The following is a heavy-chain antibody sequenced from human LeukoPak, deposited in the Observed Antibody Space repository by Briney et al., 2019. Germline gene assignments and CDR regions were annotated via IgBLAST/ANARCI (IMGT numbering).Heavy chain of an antibody. CDR3: VRRAAVGKNWFDP. D-gene: IGHD6-13*01. CDR2: ISYRGTT. Sequence: SETLSLTCSVSGDSMSTNNYHWGWIRQPPGKGLEWIGSISYRGTTYYNPSLKSRVTISVDTSENLFSLKVNYVTAADTAVYYCVRRAAVGKNWFDPRGQGTLVTVSS. J-gene: IGHJ5*02. V-gene: IGHV4-39*01. CDR1: GDSMSTNNYH.